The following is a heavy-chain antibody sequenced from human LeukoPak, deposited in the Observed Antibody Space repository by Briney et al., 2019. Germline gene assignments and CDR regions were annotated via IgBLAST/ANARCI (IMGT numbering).Heavy chain of an antibody. Sequence: SVKVSCKASGGTFSSYAISWVRQAPGQGLEWMGRIIPIFGIANYAQKFQGRVTITADKSTSTAYMELSNLRSEDTAVYYCARDRAGTGTPYYYGMDVWGQGTTVTVSS. CDR3: ARDRAGTGTPYYYGMDV. D-gene: IGHD1-1*01. J-gene: IGHJ6*02. V-gene: IGHV1-69*04. CDR2: IIPIFGIA. CDR1: GGTFSSYA.